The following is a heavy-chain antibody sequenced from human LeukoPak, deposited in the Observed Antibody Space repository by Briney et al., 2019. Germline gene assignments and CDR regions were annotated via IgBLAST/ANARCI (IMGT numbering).Heavy chain of an antibody. CDR2: ISWNSGSI. CDR3: AQDLVPGGPSYYYYGMDV. CDR1: GFTFDDYA. V-gene: IGHV3-9*01. Sequence: PGGSLRLSCAASGFTFDDYAMHWVRQAPGKGLEWVSGISWNSGSIGYADSVKGRFTISRDNAKNSLYLQMNSLRAEDTALYYCAQDLVPGGPSYYYYGMDVWGQGTTVTVFS. D-gene: IGHD3-10*01. J-gene: IGHJ6*02.